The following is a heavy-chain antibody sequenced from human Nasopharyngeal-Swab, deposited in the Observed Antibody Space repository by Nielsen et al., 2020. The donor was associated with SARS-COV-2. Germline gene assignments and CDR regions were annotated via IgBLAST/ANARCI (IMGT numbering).Heavy chain of an antibody. D-gene: IGHD4-17*01. CDR1: GGSISSYY. CDR3: ARQRTHDYGDPRDHGGAFDI. J-gene: IGHJ3*02. Sequence: SETLSLTCTVSGGSISSYYWSWIRQPPGKGLEWIGYIYYSGSTNYNPSLKSRVTISVDTSKNQFSLKLSSVTAADTAVYYCARQRTHDYGDPRDHGGAFDIWGQGTMVTVSS. V-gene: IGHV4-59*08. CDR2: IYYSGST.